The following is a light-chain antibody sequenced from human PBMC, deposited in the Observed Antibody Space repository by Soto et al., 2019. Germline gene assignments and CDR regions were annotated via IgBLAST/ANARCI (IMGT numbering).Light chain of an antibody. J-gene: IGLJ2*01. CDR1: SGHSNYA. CDR2: LNRDGSH. Sequence: QLVLTQSPSASASLGASVKLTCTLSSGHSNYAIAWHQQQPEKGPRYLTKLNRDGSHRKGDGIPDRLSGSSSGAERYLIISSLKSEDEADYYCQTWGTGIVVFGGGTKVTVL. CDR3: QTWGTGIVV. V-gene: IGLV4-69*01.